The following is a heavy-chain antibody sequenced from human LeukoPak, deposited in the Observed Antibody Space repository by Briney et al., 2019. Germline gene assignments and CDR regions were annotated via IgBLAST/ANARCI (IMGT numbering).Heavy chain of an antibody. CDR3: ARALFRGLNPAFDY. Sequence: PGGSLRLSCAASGFAVSSSYMSWVRQAPGKGLEWVSVIYSGGSTYYADSVKGRFTISRDNSKNTLYLQMNSLRAEDTAAYYCARALFRGLNPAFDYWGQGTLVTVSS. CDR2: IYSGGST. CDR1: GFAVSSSY. J-gene: IGHJ4*02. V-gene: IGHV3-66*01. D-gene: IGHD3-10*01.